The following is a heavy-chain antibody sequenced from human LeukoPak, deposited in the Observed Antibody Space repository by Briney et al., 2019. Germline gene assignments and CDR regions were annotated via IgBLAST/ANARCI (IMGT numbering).Heavy chain of an antibody. D-gene: IGHD3-9*01. CDR1: GYTFTSYG. CDR3: ARSPHILTGENFDY. V-gene: IGHV1-18*01. Sequence: ASVKVSCKASGYTFTSYGISWVRQAPGQGLEWMGWISAYNGNTNYAQKFQGRVTMTRGTSITTAYMEMSRLRSDDTALYYCARSPHILTGENFDYWGQGTLVTVSS. CDR2: ISAYNGNT. J-gene: IGHJ4*02.